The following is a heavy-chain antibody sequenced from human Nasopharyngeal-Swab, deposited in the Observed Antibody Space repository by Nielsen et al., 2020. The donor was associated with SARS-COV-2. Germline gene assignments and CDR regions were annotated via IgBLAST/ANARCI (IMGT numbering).Heavy chain of an antibody. D-gene: IGHD4-17*01. Sequence: SETLSLTCTVSGGSISSYYWSWIRQPPGKGLEWIGYIYYSGSTNYNPSLKSRVTISVDTSKNQFSLKLSSVTAADTAVYYCARGGNYGDYAFVNWGQGTLVTVSS. CDR2: IYYSGST. CDR3: ARGGNYGDYAFVN. CDR1: GGSISSYY. V-gene: IGHV4-59*12. J-gene: IGHJ4*02.